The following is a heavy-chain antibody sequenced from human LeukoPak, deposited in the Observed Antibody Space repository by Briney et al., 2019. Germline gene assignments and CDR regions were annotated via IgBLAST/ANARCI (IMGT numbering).Heavy chain of an antibody. CDR3: ATGLGDFWNFDY. V-gene: IGHV1-69-2*01. CDR2: VDPEDGET. J-gene: IGHJ4*02. Sequence: ASVKVSCKVSGYTFTDYYMHWVQQAPGKGLEWMGLVDPEDGETIYAEKFQGRVTITADTSTDTAYMELSSLRSGDTAVYYCATGLGDFWNFDYWGQGTLVTVSS. D-gene: IGHD4-17*01. CDR1: GYTFTDYY.